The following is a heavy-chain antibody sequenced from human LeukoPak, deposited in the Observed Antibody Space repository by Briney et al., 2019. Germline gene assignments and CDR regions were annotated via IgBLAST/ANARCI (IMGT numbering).Heavy chain of an antibody. CDR2: LSGSGITT. V-gene: IGHV3-23*01. Sequence: GGSLRLSCAASGFTFSNSAMSWVRQAPGKVLEWVSTLSGSGITTYYADSVKGRFTISRDNSKNTLYLQMNSLRAEDTAVYYCAKGICSSGWSYFDYWGHGTLVTVSS. J-gene: IGHJ4*01. D-gene: IGHD6-19*01. CDR1: GFTFSNSA. CDR3: AKGICSSGWSYFDY.